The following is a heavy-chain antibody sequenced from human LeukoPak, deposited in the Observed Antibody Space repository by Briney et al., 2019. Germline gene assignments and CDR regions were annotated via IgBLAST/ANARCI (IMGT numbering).Heavy chain of an antibody. D-gene: IGHD5-12*01. CDR1: GFTFSNYW. CDR2: VNSDGSGT. CDR3: IRTLIVATSPYLDV. Sequence: PGGSLRLSCAASGFTFSNYWMHWVRQAPGKGLEWVSRVNSDGSGTTYADSVAGRFTISRDNAKNTVYLQMNSLRAEDTAIYYCIRTLIVATSPYLDVWGKGTTVTVSS. V-gene: IGHV3-74*01. J-gene: IGHJ6*03.